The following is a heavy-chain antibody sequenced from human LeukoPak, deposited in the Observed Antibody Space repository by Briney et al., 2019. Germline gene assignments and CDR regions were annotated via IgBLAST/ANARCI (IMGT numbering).Heavy chain of an antibody. Sequence: KASETLSLTCTVSGYSASSGYYWGWIRQSPGKGLEWIASMYHSGTTYYNPSLKSRVTISVDTSKSQFSLKLNSVTAADTAVYYCARSNWNIDYWGQGTLVTVSS. CDR3: ARSNWNIDY. CDR2: MYHSGTT. D-gene: IGHD1-1*01. CDR1: GYSASSGYY. J-gene: IGHJ4*02. V-gene: IGHV4-38-2*02.